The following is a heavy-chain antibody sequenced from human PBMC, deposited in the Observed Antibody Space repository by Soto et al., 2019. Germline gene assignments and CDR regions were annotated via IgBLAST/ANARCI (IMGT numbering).Heavy chain of an antibody. J-gene: IGHJ4*02. CDR1: GFTFSSYA. D-gene: IGHD4-17*01. CDR3: AKAARTDYGDYAPYYFDY. Sequence: QVPLVESGGGVVQPGRSLRLSCAASGFTFSSYAMHWVRQAPGKGLEWVAVISYDGRNKYYADSVKGRFTISRDNSKNTLYLQMNSLRAEDTAVYFCAKAARTDYGDYAPYYFDYWGQGTLVTVSS. V-gene: IGHV3-30*04. CDR2: ISYDGRNK.